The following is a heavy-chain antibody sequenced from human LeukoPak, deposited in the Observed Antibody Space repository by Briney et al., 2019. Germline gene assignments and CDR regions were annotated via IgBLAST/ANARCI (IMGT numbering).Heavy chain of an antibody. D-gene: IGHD2-2*01. Sequence: SETLSLTCTLSGGSISNYYWSWIRQPPGKGLEWVGYIYYSGSTNYNPSLKSRVTISVDTSKNQFSLKLSSVTAADTAVYYCARVAHCSSTTCYHGIFDYWGQGTLVTVSS. J-gene: IGHJ4*02. CDR3: ARVAHCSSTTCYHGIFDY. V-gene: IGHV4-59*01. CDR1: GGSISNYY. CDR2: IYYSGST.